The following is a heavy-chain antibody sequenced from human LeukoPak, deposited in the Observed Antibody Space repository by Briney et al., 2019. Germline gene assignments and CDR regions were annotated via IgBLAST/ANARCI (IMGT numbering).Heavy chain of an antibody. CDR2: INTNTGNP. V-gene: IGHV7-4-1*02. CDR1: GYTFTSYA. D-gene: IGHD3-3*01. Sequence: ASVKVSCKASGYTFTSYAMNWVRQAPGQGLEWMGWINTNTGNPTYAQGFTGRFVFSLDTSVSTAYLQISSLKAEDTAVYYCARSLTGCYDFWSGYYTHYYFDYWGQGTLVTVSS. CDR3: ARSLTGCYDFWSGYYTHYYFDY. J-gene: IGHJ4*02.